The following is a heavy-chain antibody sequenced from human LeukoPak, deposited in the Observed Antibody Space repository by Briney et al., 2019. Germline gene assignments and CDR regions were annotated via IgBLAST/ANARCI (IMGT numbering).Heavy chain of an antibody. CDR1: GGSFSGYY. CDR3: ARGFRSGYCSSTSCYRKYYYYSMDV. D-gene: IGHD2-2*01. CDR2: INHSGST. V-gene: IGHV4-34*01. Sequence: PSETLSLTCAVYGGSFSGYYWSWIRQPPGKGLEWIGEINHSGSTNYNPSLKSRVTISVDTSKNQFSLKLSSVTAADTAVYYCARGFRSGYCSSTSCYRKYYYYSMDVWGQGTTVTVSS. J-gene: IGHJ6*02.